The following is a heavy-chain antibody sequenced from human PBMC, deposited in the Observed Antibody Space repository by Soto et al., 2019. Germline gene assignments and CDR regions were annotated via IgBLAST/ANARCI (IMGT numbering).Heavy chain of an antibody. Sequence: QVQLQESGPGLVKPSQTLSLTCTVSGGSISSGGYYWTWIRQHPGKGLEWIGYIYYSGSTYYNPSLKSRVVISVDTSKNQFSLNRSSVTAADTAVYYCARDRGGYGSMGYWGQGTLVTVSS. CDR1: GGSISSGGYY. J-gene: IGHJ4*02. CDR2: IYYSGST. V-gene: IGHV4-31*03. CDR3: ARDRGGYGSMGY. D-gene: IGHD5-12*01.